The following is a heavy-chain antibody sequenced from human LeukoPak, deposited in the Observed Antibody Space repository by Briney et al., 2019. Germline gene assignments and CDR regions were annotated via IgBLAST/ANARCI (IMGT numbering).Heavy chain of an antibody. CDR1: GFSLSTSGVG. V-gene: IGHV2-5*01. CDR2: IYWNDDK. D-gene: IGHD3-10*01. CDR3: AHTISMVRGVVAFDI. J-gene: IGHJ3*02. Sequence: SGPTLVNPTQTLTLTCTFSGFSLSTSGVGVGWIRQPPGKALEWLALIYWNDDKRYSPSLKSRLTITKDTSKNQVVLTMTNMDPVDTATYYCAHTISMVRGVVAFDIWGQGTMVTVSS.